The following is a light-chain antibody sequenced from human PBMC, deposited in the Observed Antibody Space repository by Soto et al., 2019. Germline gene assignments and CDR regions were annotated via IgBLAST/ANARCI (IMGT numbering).Light chain of an antibody. V-gene: IGKV3-15*01. CDR2: GAS. CDR3: QQYNIWPPWT. CDR1: QSVSSN. Sequence: EIVMTQSPATLSVSPGERATLSCRASQSVSSNLAWYQKKPGQAPRLLFYGASTSATGIPARFSGSGSATEFTLTISSLQSGDFAVYYCQQYNIWPPWTFGQGTKVEIK. J-gene: IGKJ1*01.